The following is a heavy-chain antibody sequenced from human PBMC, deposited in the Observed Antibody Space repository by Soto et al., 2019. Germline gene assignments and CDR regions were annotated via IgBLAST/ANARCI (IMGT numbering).Heavy chain of an antibody. J-gene: IGHJ4*02. CDR1: GGSISSGGYS. CDR2: IYHSGST. Sequence: SETLSVTCAGSGGSISSGGYSWSCLRQPPVKGLEWIGYIYHSGSTYYNPSLKTRVTISVDRSKNQFSLKLSSVTAADTAMYYCARLTNYYDSSGYYFDYWGQGTLVTVSS. CDR3: ARLTNYYDSSGYYFDY. D-gene: IGHD3-22*01. V-gene: IGHV4-30-2*01.